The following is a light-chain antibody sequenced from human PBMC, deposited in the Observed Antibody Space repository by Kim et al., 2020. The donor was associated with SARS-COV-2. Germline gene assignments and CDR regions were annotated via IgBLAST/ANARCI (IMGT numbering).Light chain of an antibody. CDR1: SSDIGGYNY. CDR2: DVN. J-gene: IGLJ3*02. CDR3: SSYRSSSTSV. V-gene: IGLV2-14*03. Sequence: SITISCIGTSSDIGGYNYVSWYQQYPGKAPTLMIYDVNKRPSGVSNRFSGSKSGNTASLTISGLQADDEADYYCSSYRSSSTSVFGGGTQLTVL.